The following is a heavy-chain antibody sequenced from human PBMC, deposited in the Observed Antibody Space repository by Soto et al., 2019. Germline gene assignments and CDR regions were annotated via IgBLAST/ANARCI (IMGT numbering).Heavy chain of an antibody. CDR1: GYTFTSYY. J-gene: IGHJ6*02. Sequence: GASVKISCKASGYTFTSYYMHWVRQAPGQGLEWMGWINPNSGGTNYAQKFQGRVTMTRDTSISTAYMELSRLRSDDTAVYYCARTKPLHDYDFLDVWGQGTTVTVSS. V-gene: IGHV1-2*02. CDR3: ARTKPLHDYDFLDV. CDR2: INPNSGGT. D-gene: IGHD3-3*01.